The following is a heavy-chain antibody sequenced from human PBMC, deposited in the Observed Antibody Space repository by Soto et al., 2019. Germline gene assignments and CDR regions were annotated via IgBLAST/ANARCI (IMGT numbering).Heavy chain of an antibody. V-gene: IGHV4-34*01. CDR1: GGSFSGYY. CDR3: ARGWGSSWYLRYIFSAFDI. D-gene: IGHD6-13*01. CDR2: INHSGST. Sequence: QVQLQQWGAGLLKPSETLSLTCAVYGGSFSGYYWSWIRQPPGKGLEWIGEINHSGSTNYNPSLKSRVTISVDTSKNQFSLKLSSVTAADTAVYYCARGWGSSWYLRYIFSAFDIWDQGTMVTVSS. J-gene: IGHJ3*02.